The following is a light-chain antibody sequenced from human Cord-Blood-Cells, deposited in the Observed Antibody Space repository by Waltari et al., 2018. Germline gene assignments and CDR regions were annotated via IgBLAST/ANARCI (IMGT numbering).Light chain of an antibody. J-gene: IGLJ2*01. CDR2: GNS. V-gene: IGLV1-40*01. CDR1: SSNIRAGYG. CDR3: QSYDSSLSGSVV. Sequence: QSVLTQPPSVSGAPGQRVTISCTGSSSNIRAGYGVHWYQQLPGTAPKLLIYGNSNRPSGVPDRFSGSKSGTSASLAITGLQAEDEADYYCQSYDSSLSGSVVFGGGTKLTVL.